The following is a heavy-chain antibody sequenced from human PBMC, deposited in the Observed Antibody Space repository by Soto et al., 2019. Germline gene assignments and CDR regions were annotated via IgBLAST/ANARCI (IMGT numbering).Heavy chain of an antibody. D-gene: IGHD6-13*01. CDR2: IYYSGST. V-gene: IGHV4-59*01. J-gene: IGHJ6*02. CDR3: ARDNIAAAGTGGYYYYGMDV. CDR1: GGSISSYY. Sequence: PSETLSLTCTVSGGSISSYYWSWIRQPPGKGLEWIGYIYYSGSTNYNPSLKSRVTISVDTSKNQFSLKLSSVTAADTAVYYCARDNIAAAGTGGYYYYGMDVWGQGTTVTVSS.